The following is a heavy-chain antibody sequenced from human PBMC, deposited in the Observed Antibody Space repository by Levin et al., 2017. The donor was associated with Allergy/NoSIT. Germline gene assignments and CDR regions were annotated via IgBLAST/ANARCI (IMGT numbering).Heavy chain of an antibody. V-gene: IGHV3-7*04. J-gene: IGHJ3*02. CDR1: GFTFSNYW. CDR2: IKQDGSEK. Sequence: GGSLRLSCAASGFTFSNYWMSWVRQAPGKGLEWVANIKQDGSEKYYVGSVKGRFTISRDNAKNSLYLQMNSLRAEDTAVYYCARMVVTAILGAFDIWGQGTVVTVSS. D-gene: IGHD2-21*02. CDR3: ARMVVTAILGAFDI.